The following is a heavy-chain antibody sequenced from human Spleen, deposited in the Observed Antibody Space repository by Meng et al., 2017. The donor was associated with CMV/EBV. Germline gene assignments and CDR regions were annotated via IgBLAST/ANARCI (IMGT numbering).Heavy chain of an antibody. CDR2: ISEDGSNT. J-gene: IGHJ3*02. CDR1: GFPFSSYA. V-gene: IGHV3-74*01. D-gene: IGHD4-23*01. CDR3: VRDAPVIAPHHDAFDI. Sequence: GGSLRLSCAASGFPFSSYAMQWVRQAPGKGLEWVSRISEDGSNTDYADSVKGRFTISRDNAKSTLYLQMNSLRVEDTAIYYCVRDAPVIAPHHDAFDIWGQGTVVTVSS.